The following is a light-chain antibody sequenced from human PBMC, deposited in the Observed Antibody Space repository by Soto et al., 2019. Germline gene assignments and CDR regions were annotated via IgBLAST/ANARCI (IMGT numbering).Light chain of an antibody. J-gene: IGKJ3*01. CDR3: HQRSNWPPFT. V-gene: IGKV3-11*01. CDR2: DAS. CDR1: QSVSSY. Sequence: EIVLTQSPATLSLSPGERATLSCRDSQSVSSYLAWYQQKPGQAPRLLIYDASNRATGIPARFSGSGSGTDFTLTISSLEPEDFAVYYCHQRSNWPPFTFGPGTKVDIK.